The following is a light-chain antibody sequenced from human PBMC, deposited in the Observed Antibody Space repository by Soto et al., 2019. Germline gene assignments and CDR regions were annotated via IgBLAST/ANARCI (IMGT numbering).Light chain of an antibody. J-gene: IGLJ2*01. CDR3: NSYAGSNNLV. V-gene: IGLV2-8*01. Sequence: QSALTQPPSASGSPGQSVTISCTGTSSDVGAYNYVSWYQQHPGKAPKLLIYEVTKRPSGVPDRFSGSKSGNTASLTVSGLQAEDEADYYCNSYAGSNNLVFGGGTKLTLL. CDR1: SSDVGAYNY. CDR2: EVT.